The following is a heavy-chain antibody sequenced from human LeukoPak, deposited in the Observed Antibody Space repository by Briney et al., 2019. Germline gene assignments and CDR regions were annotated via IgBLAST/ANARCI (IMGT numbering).Heavy chain of an antibody. J-gene: IGHJ4*02. CDR2: ISGSGGST. Sequence: GGSLRLSCAASGFTFSSYAMSWVRQAPGKGLEWVSAISGSGGSTYYADSVKGRFTISRDNSKNTLYLQMNSLRAEDTAVYYCAKDSSQYYYDSSGYLWQDYWGQGTLVTVSS. V-gene: IGHV3-23*01. D-gene: IGHD3-22*01. CDR3: AKDSSQYYYDSSGYLWQDY. CDR1: GFTFSSYA.